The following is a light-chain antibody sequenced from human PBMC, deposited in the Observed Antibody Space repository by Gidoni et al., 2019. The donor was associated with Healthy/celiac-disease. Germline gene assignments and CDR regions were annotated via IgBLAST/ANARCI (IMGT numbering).Light chain of an antibody. J-gene: IGLJ1*01. V-gene: IGLV2-14*01. Sequence: QSALTQPASVSGSPGQSITFSCTGTRSDVGGYNYVYWYQQHPGKAPKLMIYEVSNRPSGVSTRFSGSKSANTASLTISGRQAEDEADYYCSSHTSSGTYVFGTGTKVTVL. CDR1: RSDVGGYNY. CDR2: EVS. CDR3: SSHTSSGTYV.